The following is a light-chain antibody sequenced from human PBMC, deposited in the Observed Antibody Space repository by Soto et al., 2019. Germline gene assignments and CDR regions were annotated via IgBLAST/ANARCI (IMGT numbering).Light chain of an antibody. CDR1: QSVSSY. Sequence: EIVLTQSPATLSLSPGEIATLSCRARQSVSSYLAWYQQKPGQAPKLLIYDASNRATGIPARFSGSGSGTDFTLTISSLEPEDFAVYYCQQRSSWWTVGQGTKVEVK. V-gene: IGKV3-11*01. CDR3: QQRSSWWT. J-gene: IGKJ1*01. CDR2: DAS.